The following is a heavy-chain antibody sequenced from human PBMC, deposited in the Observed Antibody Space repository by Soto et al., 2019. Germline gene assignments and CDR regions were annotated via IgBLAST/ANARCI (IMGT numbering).Heavy chain of an antibody. CDR3: ARIEGLELRVFGMDV. Sequence: ASVKVSCKSSGYTFTSYGISWVRQAPGKGLEWMGWISAYNGNTSYAQKLQGRVTMTTDTSTSTAYMELRSLRSDDTAVYYCARIEGLELRVFGMDVWGQGTTVTVSS. D-gene: IGHD1-7*01. CDR1: GYTFTSYG. CDR2: ISAYNGNT. J-gene: IGHJ6*02. V-gene: IGHV1-18*01.